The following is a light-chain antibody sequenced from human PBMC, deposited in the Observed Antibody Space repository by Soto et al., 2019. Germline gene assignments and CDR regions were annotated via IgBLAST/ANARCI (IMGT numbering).Light chain of an antibody. V-gene: IGKV3D-15*01. CDR3: QQYNNWPPLIT. CDR2: DAS. Sequence: EIVLTHSPATLSLSPGERAPLXCRAIQSVSSYLAWYQQKPGQAPRLLIYDASSRVAGIPARFRGSGSGTDFTLTISSLQSEDFAVYYCQQYNNWPPLITFGQGTRLEIK. J-gene: IGKJ5*01. CDR1: QSVSSY.